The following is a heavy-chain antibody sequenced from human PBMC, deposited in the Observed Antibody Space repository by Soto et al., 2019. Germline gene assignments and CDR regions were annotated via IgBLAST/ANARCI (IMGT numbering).Heavy chain of an antibody. CDR1: GFTFDDYA. J-gene: IGHJ2*01. Sequence: EVQLVESGGGLVQPGRSLRLSCAASGFTFDDYAMHWVRQAPGKGLEWVSGISWNSGSIGYADSVKGRFTISRDNAKNSLYLQMNSLRAEDTALYYCAKGSSGWYGRTHCFDLWGRGTLVTVSS. CDR2: ISWNSGSI. V-gene: IGHV3-9*01. CDR3: AKGSSGWYGRTHCFDL. D-gene: IGHD6-19*01.